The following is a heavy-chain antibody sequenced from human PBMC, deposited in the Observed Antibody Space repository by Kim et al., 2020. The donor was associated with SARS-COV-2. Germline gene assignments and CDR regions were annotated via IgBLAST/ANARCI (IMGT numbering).Heavy chain of an antibody. Sequence: GGSLRHSCAASGFTFSSYAMTRVRQAPGKWLEWVSSISGSTFTTYYTDSVKGRFTISRDNSKNTLYLQMNSLGADDTAVYYCAKALGTATAWDEFDSSG. CDR3: AKALGTATAWDEFDS. J-gene: IGHJ5*01. CDR1: GFTFSSYA. D-gene: IGHD4-17*01. V-gene: IGHV3-23*01. CDR2: ISGSTFTT.